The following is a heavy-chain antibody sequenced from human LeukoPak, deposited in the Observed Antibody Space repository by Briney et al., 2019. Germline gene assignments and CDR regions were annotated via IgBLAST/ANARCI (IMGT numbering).Heavy chain of an antibody. D-gene: IGHD3-10*01. CDR3: TFYLLWFGELLSY. CDR2: IKSKTDGGTT. Sequence: GGSLRLSCAASGFTFSNAWMSWVRQAPGKGLEWVGRIKSKTDGGTTDYAAPVKGRFTISRDGSKNTLYLQMNSLKTEDTAVYYCTFYLLWFGELLSYWGQGTLVTVSS. CDR1: GFTFSNAW. V-gene: IGHV3-15*01. J-gene: IGHJ4*02.